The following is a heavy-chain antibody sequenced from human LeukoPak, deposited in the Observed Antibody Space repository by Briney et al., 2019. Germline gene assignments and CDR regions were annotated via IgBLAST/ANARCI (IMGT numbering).Heavy chain of an antibody. CDR1: GFTFSNSD. Sequence: RGSLRLSCAASGFTFSNSDMSWVRQAPGKGLEWVSAISSSGGSTFYADSVKGRFTISRDDSKNTLYLQMNSLRVDDTAVYNCARNGRYPGYWGQGTLVTVSS. J-gene: IGHJ4*02. CDR2: ISSSGGST. CDR3: ARNGRYPGY. D-gene: IGHD3-9*01. V-gene: IGHV3-23*01.